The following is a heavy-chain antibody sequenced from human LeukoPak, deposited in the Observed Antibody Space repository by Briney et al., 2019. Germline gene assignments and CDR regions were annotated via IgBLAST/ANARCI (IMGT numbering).Heavy chain of an antibody. CDR2: IYYTGST. J-gene: IGHJ5*02. Sequence: TSGTLSLTCTVSGGSISSGGYYWSWIRQHPGKGLEWIGYIYYTGSTDYNPSLKSRVIISVDTSKNQFSLKLSSVTAADTAVYYCARRGGIYSTNWFDPWGQGTLVTVSS. CDR3: ARRGGIYSTNWFDP. V-gene: IGHV4-30-4*08. D-gene: IGHD3-10*01. CDR1: GGSISSGGYY.